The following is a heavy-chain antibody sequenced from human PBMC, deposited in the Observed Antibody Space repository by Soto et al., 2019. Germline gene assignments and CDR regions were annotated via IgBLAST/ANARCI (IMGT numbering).Heavy chain of an antibody. J-gene: IGHJ4*02. CDR3: ARVHLDVYYFDY. V-gene: IGHV4-59*01. Sequence: SETLSLTCTVSGGSIGSYYWSWIRQPPGKGLEWIGYIYYSGSTNYNPSLKSRVTISVDTSKNQFSLKLSSVTAADTAVYYCARVHLDVYYFDYCGQGTLVTVSS. CDR1: GGSIGSYY. CDR2: IYYSGST.